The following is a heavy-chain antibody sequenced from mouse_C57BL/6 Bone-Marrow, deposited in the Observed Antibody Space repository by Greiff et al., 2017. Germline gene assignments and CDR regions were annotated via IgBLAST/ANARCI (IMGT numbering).Heavy chain of an antibody. CDR2: INPSSGYT. CDR1: GYTFTSYT. J-gene: IGHJ2*01. D-gene: IGHD3-3*01. CDR3: ARRYRLGDY. V-gene: IGHV1-4*01. Sequence: VQLQQSGAELARPGASVKMSCKASGYTFTSYTMHWVKLRPGQGLEWIGYINPSSGYTKYNQKFKDKATLTADKSSSTAYMQLSSLTSEDSAVYYCARRYRLGDYWGQGTTLTVSS.